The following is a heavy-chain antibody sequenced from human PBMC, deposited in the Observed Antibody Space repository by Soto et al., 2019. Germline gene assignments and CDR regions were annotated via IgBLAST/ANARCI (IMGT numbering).Heavy chain of an antibody. CDR2: ISYDGYNK. CDR3: ARVPTGMTGTIIDY. J-gene: IGHJ4*02. CDR1: GLTFSSYA. Sequence: GGSLRLSCASSGLTFSSYAIHWVRQAPAKGLEWVAVISYDGYNKYYADSVKGRFTISRDNSKNTLYLQMNSLRADDTAVYYCARVPTGMTGTIIDYWGQGTLVTVSS. V-gene: IGHV3-30-3*01. D-gene: IGHD1-7*01.